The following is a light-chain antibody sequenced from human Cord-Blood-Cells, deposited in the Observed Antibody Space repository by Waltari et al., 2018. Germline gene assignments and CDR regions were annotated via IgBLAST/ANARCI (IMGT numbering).Light chain of an antibody. CDR2: DVS. CDR3: CSYAGSYTLV. J-gene: IGLJ2*01. CDR1: SSDVGGYNY. Sequence: QSALTQPRSVSGSPGQSVTISCTGTSSDVGGYNYVSWYQQHPGKAPNLMIYDVSKRPSGVPDRFCGSKSGNTASLTISGLKSEDEADYYCCSYAGSYTLVFGGGTKLAVL. V-gene: IGLV2-11*01.